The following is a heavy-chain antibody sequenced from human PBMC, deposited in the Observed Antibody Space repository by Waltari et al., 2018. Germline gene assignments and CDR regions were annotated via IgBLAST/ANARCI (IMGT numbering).Heavy chain of an antibody. V-gene: IGHV3-74*01. CDR3: ASCSGGSCYYFDY. D-gene: IGHD2-15*01. J-gene: IGHJ4*02. CDR2: INSDGSST. CDR1: GFTFSSYW. Sequence: GGSLRLSCAASGFTFSSYWMHWVRQAPGKGLVWVSRINSDGSSTSYADSVKGRFTISRDNAKNTLYLQMNSLRAEDTAVYYCASCSGGSCYYFDYWGQGTLVTVSS.